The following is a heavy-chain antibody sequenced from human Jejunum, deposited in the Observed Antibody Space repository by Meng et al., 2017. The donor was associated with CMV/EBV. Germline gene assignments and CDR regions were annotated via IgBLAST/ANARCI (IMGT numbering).Heavy chain of an antibody. Sequence: QVQLVQSGAEGKKVGASVKVSCKASGYTFSTNGISWVRQAPGQGPEWLAWISVHSGSARFAQRFQDRVFLTTETSTNTAYMELRSLRSDDTAVYYCARDRDWNLDYWGQGTLVTVSS. J-gene: IGHJ4*02. D-gene: IGHD1-1*01. V-gene: IGHV1-18*01. CDR2: ISVHSGSA. CDR3: ARDRDWNLDY. CDR1: GYTFSTNG.